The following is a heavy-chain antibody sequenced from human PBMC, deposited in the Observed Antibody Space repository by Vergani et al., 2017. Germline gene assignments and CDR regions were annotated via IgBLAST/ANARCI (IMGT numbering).Heavy chain of an antibody. V-gene: IGHV1-69*17. CDR2: IIPIFGIA. D-gene: IGHD2-21*02. Sequence: QVQLVQSGAEVKKPGASVKVSCKASGYTFTSYYMHWVRQAPGQGLEWMGGIIPIFGIANYAQKFQGRVTITADKSTSTAYMELSSLRSEDTAVYYCARGPHGGGDTRGDYWGQGTLVTVSS. J-gene: IGHJ4*02. CDR3: ARGPHGGGDTRGDY. CDR1: GYTFTSYY.